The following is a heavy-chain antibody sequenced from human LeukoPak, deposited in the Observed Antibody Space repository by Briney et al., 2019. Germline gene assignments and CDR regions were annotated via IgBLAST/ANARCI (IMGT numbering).Heavy chain of an antibody. CDR2: ISGSGGST. CDR1: GFTFSSYG. J-gene: IGHJ4*02. V-gene: IGHV3-23*01. Sequence: PGGSLRLSCAASGFTFSSYGMHWVRQAPGKGLEWVSAISGSGGSTYYADSVKGRFTISRDNSKNTLYLQMNSLRAEDTAVYYCAKDLTFGGVQQDYWGQGTLVTVSS. D-gene: IGHD3-16*01. CDR3: AKDLTFGGVQQDY.